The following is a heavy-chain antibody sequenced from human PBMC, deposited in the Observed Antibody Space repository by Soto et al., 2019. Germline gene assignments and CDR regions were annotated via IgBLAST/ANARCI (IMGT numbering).Heavy chain of an antibody. Sequence: QVQLVQSGAEVKKPGASVKVSCKASGYTFTSYYMHWVRQAPGQGLEWMGIINPSGGSTSYAQKCQGRVTMTRDTSTSTVYMELSSLRSEDTAVYYCARTPLYCGGDCYPYWYFDLWGRGTLFTVSS. CDR2: INPSGGST. CDR3: ARTPLYCGGDCYPYWYFDL. D-gene: IGHD2-21*02. J-gene: IGHJ2*01. V-gene: IGHV1-46*01. CDR1: GYTFTSYY.